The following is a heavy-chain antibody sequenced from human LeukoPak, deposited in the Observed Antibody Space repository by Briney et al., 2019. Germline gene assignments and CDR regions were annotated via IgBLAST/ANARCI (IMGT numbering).Heavy chain of an antibody. CDR2: IYPGDSDT. CDR1: AYSFTSYW. V-gene: IGHV5-51*01. Sequence: GESLKISCEASAYSFTSYWIVWVRQMPGKGLEWMGIIYPGDSDTRYSPSFQGQVTISADKSISTAYLQWSSLKASDTAMYYCARLSRHIVVVVAATPVFDYWGQGTLVTVSS. J-gene: IGHJ4*02. CDR3: ARLSRHIVVVVAATPVFDY. D-gene: IGHD2-15*01.